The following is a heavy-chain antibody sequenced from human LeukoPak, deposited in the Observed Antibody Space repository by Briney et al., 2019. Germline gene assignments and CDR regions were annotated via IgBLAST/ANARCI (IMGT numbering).Heavy chain of an antibody. CDR3: ARIGFYESSGAFDI. J-gene: IGHJ3*02. D-gene: IGHD3-22*01. V-gene: IGHV3-48*01. CDR2: ISTTTE. CDR1: GFTFNNYA. Sequence: PGGSLRLSCAASGFTFNNYAFNWVRQAPGKGLERVSYISTTTEYYTDSVKGRFTISRDNDKNSLFLQMNSLGAEDTAVYYCARIGFYESSGAFDIWGQGTMVTVSS.